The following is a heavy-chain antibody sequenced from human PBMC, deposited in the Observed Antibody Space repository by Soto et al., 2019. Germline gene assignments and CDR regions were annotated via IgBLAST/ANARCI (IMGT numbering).Heavy chain of an antibody. CDR3: VKGNQLLRYYFEY. CDR1: DDSFRGADYY. CDR2: TYYNGDT. D-gene: IGHD2-2*01. J-gene: IGHJ4*02. V-gene: IGHV4-61*08. Sequence: LSLTCTVSDDSFRGADYYWSWIRQPLGKGPEWIGYTYYNGDTKYNPALKSRVTMSVDTSKNQFSLRLSSVTAADTAVYYCVKGNQLLRYYFEYWGRGALVTVSS.